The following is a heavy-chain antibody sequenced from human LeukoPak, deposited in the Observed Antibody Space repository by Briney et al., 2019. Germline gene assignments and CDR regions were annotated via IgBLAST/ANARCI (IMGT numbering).Heavy chain of an antibody. D-gene: IGHD2-2*01. J-gene: IGHJ4*02. Sequence: GGSLRLSCVASDFTFDFYWMTWVRQAQGKGLEWLANILPDGSQKYYVDSVKGRFTISRDNPKNSLYLQINNLRAEDTAVYYCGRLAHNAWYAIDFWGQGTLVTVSS. V-gene: IGHV3-7*01. CDR1: DFTFDFYW. CDR2: ILPDGSQK. CDR3: GRLAHNAWYAIDF.